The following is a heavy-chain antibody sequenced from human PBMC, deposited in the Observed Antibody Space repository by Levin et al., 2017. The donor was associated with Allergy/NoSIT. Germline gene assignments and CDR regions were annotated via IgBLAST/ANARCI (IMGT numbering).Heavy chain of an antibody. CDR1: GFTFATFD. D-gene: IGHD2-21*01. CDR2: ISVGGGTT. J-gene: IGHJ3*01. CDR3: VKHIRNQYAFDL. V-gene: IGHV3-23*01. Sequence: PGGSLRLSCAASGFTFATFDLRWIRQAPGKGPEWVSTISVGGGTTAYAVSVKGRFSISRDDSKNTLYLQMNSLRAEDTAIYYCVKHIRNQYAFDLWGQGTMVTVSS.